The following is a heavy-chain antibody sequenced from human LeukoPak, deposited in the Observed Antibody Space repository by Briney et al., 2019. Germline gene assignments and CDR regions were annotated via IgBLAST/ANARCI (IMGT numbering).Heavy chain of an antibody. Sequence: SGGSLRLSCAASGFTFRSYAMHWVRQAPGKGLEWVAGVSYDGSGEDYAESVKGRLTISRDNSKNTLYLQMHSLRAEDTAVYYCARERVVKGFDYWGQGTLVIVSS. V-gene: IGHV3-30-3*01. CDR3: ARERVVKGFDY. D-gene: IGHD3-22*01. CDR2: VSYDGSGE. CDR1: GFTFRSYA. J-gene: IGHJ4*02.